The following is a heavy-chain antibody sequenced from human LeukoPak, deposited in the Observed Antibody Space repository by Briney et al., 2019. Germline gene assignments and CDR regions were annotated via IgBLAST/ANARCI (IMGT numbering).Heavy chain of an antibody. CDR3: ARVLDYYDSSGFDY. J-gene: IGHJ4*02. CDR2: TSYDGGNK. D-gene: IGHD3-22*01. Sequence: GGSLRLSCAASGFPFSSFGTHWVRQAPGKGLEWVAVTSYDGGNKYYADSVKGRFTISRDNSKNTLYLQMNSLRAEDTAVYYCARVLDYYDSSGFDYWGQGTLVTVSS. V-gene: IGHV3-30*03. CDR1: GFPFSSFG.